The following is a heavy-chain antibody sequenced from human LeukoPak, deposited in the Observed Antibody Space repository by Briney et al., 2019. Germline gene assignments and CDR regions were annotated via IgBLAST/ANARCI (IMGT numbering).Heavy chain of an antibody. V-gene: IGHV3-21*01. CDR1: GFTFSSYS. D-gene: IGHD5-18*01. Sequence: GGSLRLSCAASGFTFSSYSMNWGRQAPGKGLEWVSSISSSSYIYYADSVKGRFTISRDNAKNSLYLQMNSLRAEDTAVYYCARDSSGYSYGLTFDAFDIWGQGTMVTVSS. CDR2: ISSSSYI. CDR3: ARDSSGYSYGLTFDAFDI. J-gene: IGHJ3*02.